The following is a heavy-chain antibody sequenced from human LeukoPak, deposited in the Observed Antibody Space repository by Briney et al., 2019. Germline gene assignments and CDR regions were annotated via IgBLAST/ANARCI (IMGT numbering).Heavy chain of an antibody. CDR2: IYHSGST. CDR1: GYSISSGYY. D-gene: IGHD2-21*02. J-gene: IGHJ3*02. V-gene: IGHV4-38-2*02. CDR3: ARHDSAFDI. Sequence: SETLSLTCTVSGYSISSGYYWGWIRQPPGKGLEWIGSIYHSGSTYYNPSLKSRVTISVDTSKNQFSLKLSSVTAADTAVYYCARHDSAFDIWGQGTMVTVSS.